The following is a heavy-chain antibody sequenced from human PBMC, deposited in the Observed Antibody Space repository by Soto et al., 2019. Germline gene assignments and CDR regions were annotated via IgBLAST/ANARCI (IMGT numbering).Heavy chain of an antibody. V-gene: IGHV1-3*01. CDR1: GYTFTSYA. CDR2: INAGNGNT. J-gene: IGHJ4*02. CDR3: ARDRRSGSKAFFDY. Sequence: QVQLVQSGAEVKKPGASVKVSCKASGYTFTSYAMHWVRQDPGQRLEWMGWINAGNGNTKYSQKFQGRVTITRDTSASTAYMELSSLRSEDTAVYYCARDRRSGSKAFFDYWGQGTLVTVSS. D-gene: IGHD1-26*01.